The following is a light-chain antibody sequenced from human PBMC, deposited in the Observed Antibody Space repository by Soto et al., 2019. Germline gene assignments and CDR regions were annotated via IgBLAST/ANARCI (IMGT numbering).Light chain of an antibody. CDR2: VNSDGSH. J-gene: IGLJ3*02. CDR1: SGHRNYA. V-gene: IGLV4-69*02. CDR3: QTWGTGIP. Sequence: QLVLTQSPSASASLGASVKRTCTLDSGHRNYAIAWHQQQPGKGPRYLMKVNSDGSHNQGDGIPGRFSGSSSGAERYLIISSLQSEDEADYYCQTWGTGIPFGGGTKLTVL.